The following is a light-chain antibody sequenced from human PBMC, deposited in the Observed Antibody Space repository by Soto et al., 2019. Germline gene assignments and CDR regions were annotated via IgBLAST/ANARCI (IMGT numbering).Light chain of an antibody. CDR1: QDVSSW. V-gene: IGKV1-12*01. CDR3: QPANSFPLT. CDR2: SAS. Sequence: DIRVTQSPSSVSASVGDRVTITCRTSQDVSSWLAWYQQKPGKAPQLLIYSASTLQTGVPSRFSGSGSWTDFTLTISSLQPEDFATSYCQPANSFPLTFGGGTKVEIK. J-gene: IGKJ4*01.